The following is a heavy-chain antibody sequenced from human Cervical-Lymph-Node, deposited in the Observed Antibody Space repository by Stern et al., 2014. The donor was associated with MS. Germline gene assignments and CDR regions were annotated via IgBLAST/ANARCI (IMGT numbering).Heavy chain of an antibody. J-gene: IGHJ6*02. D-gene: IGHD6-19*01. V-gene: IGHV1-46*01. CDR2: INPNGGST. Sequence: QVQLVESGAEVKTPGASVKLSCKASGYTFTSYYTHWVRQAPGQGLEWMGIINPNGGSTSYAQKFQGRVTMTRDTSTSTVYMEVSSLRSEDTAVYYCAREVAGHRLGMMDVWGQGTSVTVSS. CDR3: AREVAGHRLGMMDV. CDR1: GYTFTSYY.